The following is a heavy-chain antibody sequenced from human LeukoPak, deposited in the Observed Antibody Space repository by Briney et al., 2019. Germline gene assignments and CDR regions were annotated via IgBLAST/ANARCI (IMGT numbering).Heavy chain of an antibody. CDR2: IYNSGNT. CDR1: GFTFSNYA. J-gene: IGHJ4*02. Sequence: GGSLRLSCAASGFTFSNYAMNWVRQAPGKGLEWVSVIYNSGNTYYTDSVKGRFTISRDTSKNTLYLQMSSLRADDTAVYYCARDGGGRYFDYWGQGTLVTVSS. D-gene: IGHD4-23*01. V-gene: IGHV3-23*03. CDR3: ARDGGGRYFDY.